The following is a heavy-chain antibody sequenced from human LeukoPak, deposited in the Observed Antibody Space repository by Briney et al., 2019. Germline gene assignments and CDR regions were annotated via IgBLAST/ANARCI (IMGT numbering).Heavy chain of an antibody. D-gene: IGHD3-16*01. Sequence: SETLSLTCAVYGGSFSGYYWSWIRQPPGKGLEWIGEINHSGSTNYNPSLKSRVTISVDTSKNQFSLKLSSVTAADTAVCYCARGSRGYYFDYWGQGTLVTVSS. CDR2: INHSGST. CDR3: ARGSRGYYFDY. J-gene: IGHJ4*02. V-gene: IGHV4-34*01. CDR1: GGSFSGYY.